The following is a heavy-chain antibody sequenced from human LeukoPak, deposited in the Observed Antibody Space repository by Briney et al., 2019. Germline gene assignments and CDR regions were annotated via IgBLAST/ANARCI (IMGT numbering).Heavy chain of an antibody. Sequence: GASVKVSCKASGGTFSSYAISWVRQAPGQGLEWMGRIIPIFGIANYAQKFQGRVTITADKSTSTAYMELSRLRSEDTAVYYCARGGDCSSTSCYSLWFDPWGQGTLVTVSS. J-gene: IGHJ5*02. CDR1: GGTFSSYA. CDR2: IIPIFGIA. V-gene: IGHV1-69*04. D-gene: IGHD2-2*01. CDR3: ARGGDCSSTSCYSLWFDP.